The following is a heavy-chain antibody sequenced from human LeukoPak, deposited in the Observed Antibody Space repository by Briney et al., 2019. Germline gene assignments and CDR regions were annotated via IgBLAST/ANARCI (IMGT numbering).Heavy chain of an antibody. CDR2: TNSDGRST. J-gene: IGHJ4*02. D-gene: IGHD3-22*01. CDR3: ARVRYSYDSSGIDY. Sequence: PGGSLRLSCAASVFIFSIYCMHCVRHAPGKGLVWVSRTNSDGRSTSYADSVKGRFTISRDNAKNTLYLQMNSLSAEDTAVYYCARVRYSYDSSGIDYWGQGTLVTVSS. CDR1: VFIFSIYC. V-gene: IGHV3-74*01.